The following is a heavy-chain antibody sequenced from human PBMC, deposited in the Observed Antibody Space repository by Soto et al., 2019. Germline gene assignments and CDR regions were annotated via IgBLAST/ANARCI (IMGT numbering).Heavy chain of an antibody. CDR1: GGSITSANW. J-gene: IGHJ5*02. V-gene: IGHV4-4*02. CDR3: ARVLRGWFDP. Sequence: SETLSLTCAVSGGSITSANWWTWVRQPPGGGLEWIGEISHSGITNYKASLKSRVTMSVDKTKNDVSLKLTSVTAADTTVYYCARVLRGWFDPWGQGTPVTVSS. CDR2: ISHSGIT.